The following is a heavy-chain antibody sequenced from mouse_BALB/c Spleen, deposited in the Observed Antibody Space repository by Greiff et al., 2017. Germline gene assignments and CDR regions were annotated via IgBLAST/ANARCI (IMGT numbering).Heavy chain of an antibody. CDR1: GFSLTSYG. D-gene: IGHD2-14*01. CDR3: AREQVRRDYYAMDY. CDR2: IWAGGST. V-gene: IGHV2-9*02. J-gene: IGHJ4*01. Sequence: VNLVESGPGLVAPSQSLSITCTVSGFSLTSYGVHWVRQPPGKGLEWLGVIWAGGSTNYNSALMSRLSISKDNSKSQVFLKMNSLQTDDTAMYYCAREQVRRDYYAMDYWGQGTSVTVSS.